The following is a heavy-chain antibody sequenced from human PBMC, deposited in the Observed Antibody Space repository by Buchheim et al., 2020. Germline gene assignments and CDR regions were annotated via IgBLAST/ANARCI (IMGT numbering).Heavy chain of an antibody. CDR1: RFTFSSYA. CDR2: ISGSGNST. Sequence: EVQLLESGGGLVQPGGSLRLSCAASRFTFSSYAMTWVRQAPGKGLEWVSTISGSGNSTYYTDSGKGRFTISRDHSKNHLYVQMNSLRAEDTAVYYCAKGVGATSSYGMDVWGQGTT. D-gene: IGHD1-26*01. J-gene: IGHJ6*02. CDR3: AKGVGATSSYGMDV. V-gene: IGHV3-23*01.